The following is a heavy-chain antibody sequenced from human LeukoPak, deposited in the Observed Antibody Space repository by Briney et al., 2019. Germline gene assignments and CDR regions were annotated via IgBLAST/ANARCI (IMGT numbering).Heavy chain of an antibody. CDR2: IYYSGST. CDR1: GGSISSYY. CDR3: ASNIVPIYKWFDP. D-gene: IGHD2-2*01. Sequence: SETLSLTCTVSGGSISSYYWSWIRQPPGKGLEWIGYIYYSGSTYYNPSLKSRVTISVDTSKNQFSLKLSSVTAADTAVYYCASNIVPIYKWFDPWGQGTLVTVTS. J-gene: IGHJ5*02. V-gene: IGHV4-59*08.